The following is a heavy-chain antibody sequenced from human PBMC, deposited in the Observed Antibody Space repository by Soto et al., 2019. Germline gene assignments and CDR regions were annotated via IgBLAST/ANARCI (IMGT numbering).Heavy chain of an antibody. J-gene: IGHJ6*02. CDR1: GGTFSSYA. D-gene: IGHD5-18*01. CDR2: IIPIFGTA. V-gene: IGHV1-69*13. Sequence: GASVKVSCKASGGTFSSYAISWVRQAPGQGLEWMGGIIPIFGTANYAQKFQGRVTITADESTSTAYMELSSLRSEDTAVYYCARSAAMVPYGMDVWGQGTTVTVSS. CDR3: ARSAAMVPYGMDV.